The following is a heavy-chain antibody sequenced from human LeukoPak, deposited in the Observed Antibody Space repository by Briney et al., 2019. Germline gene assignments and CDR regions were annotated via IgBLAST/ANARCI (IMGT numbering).Heavy chain of an antibody. D-gene: IGHD5-18*01. V-gene: IGHV1-46*03. CDR2: INPSGGNT. Sequence: ASVKVSCKASGYTFPTYYMHWVRQAPGQGLEWMGMINPSGGNTSYAQKFQGRVTMTRDTSTSTVYMELSSLRSDDTAVYYCARIVDTTMIISYWGQGTLVTVSS. CDR3: ARIVDTTMIISY. CDR1: GYTFPTYY. J-gene: IGHJ4*02.